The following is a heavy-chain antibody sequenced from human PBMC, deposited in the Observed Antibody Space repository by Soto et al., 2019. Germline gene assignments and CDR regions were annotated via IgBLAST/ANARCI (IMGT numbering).Heavy chain of an antibody. D-gene: IGHD3-3*01. Sequence: SVKVSCKASGGTFSTYAISWVRQAPGQGLEWMGGIIPIFGTAKYAQKFQGRVTVTADESTSTAYMELSSLRSEDTAVYYCAREIFGVIISGGRDAFDIWGQGTMVTVSS. CDR3: AREIFGVIISGGRDAFDI. CDR2: IIPIFGTA. J-gene: IGHJ3*02. V-gene: IGHV1-69*13. CDR1: GGTFSTYA.